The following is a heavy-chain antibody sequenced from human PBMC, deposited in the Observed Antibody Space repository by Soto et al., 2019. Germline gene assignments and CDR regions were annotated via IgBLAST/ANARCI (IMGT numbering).Heavy chain of an antibody. D-gene: IGHD1-26*01. CDR2: IAYDGSNK. CDR3: AKDLRGVGSSYYCYCMDV. Sequence: QVQLVESGGGVVQPGRSLRLSCAASGFTFSSYGLHWVRQAPGKGLEWVAGIAYDGSNKYYADSVKGRFPISRDHSKNTLYLQMNSLRAEDTAVYYCAKDLRGVGSSYYCYCMDVWGQGTTVTVSS. J-gene: IGHJ6*02. V-gene: IGHV3-30*18. CDR1: GFTFSSYG.